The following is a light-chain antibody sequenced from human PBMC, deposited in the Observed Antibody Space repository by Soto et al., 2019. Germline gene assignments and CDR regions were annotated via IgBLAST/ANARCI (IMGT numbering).Light chain of an antibody. J-gene: IGKJ4*01. CDR2: ASS. Sequence: DIQMTQSPNSVSASVGDRVTVACRASQDVTSWLAWYQQKPGKAPKLLIYASSSLQSGVPSRFSGSGSGTDFTLTISSLQPEDFATYYCQQTNNFPLTFGGGTKVDIK. CDR1: QDVTSW. V-gene: IGKV1-12*01. CDR3: QQTNNFPLT.